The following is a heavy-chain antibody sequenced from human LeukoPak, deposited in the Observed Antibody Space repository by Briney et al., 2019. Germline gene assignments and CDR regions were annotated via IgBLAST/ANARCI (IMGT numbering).Heavy chain of an antibody. CDR1: GYSISSGYY. V-gene: IGHV4-38-2*02. CDR3: ARSYSSGWYEAYYMDV. D-gene: IGHD6-19*01. J-gene: IGHJ6*03. Sequence: SETLSLTCTVSGYSISSGYYWGWIRQLPGKGLEWIGEINHSGSTNYNPSLKSRVTISVDTSKNQFSLKLSSVTAADTAVYYCARSYSSGWYEAYYMDVWGKGTTVTVSS. CDR2: INHSGST.